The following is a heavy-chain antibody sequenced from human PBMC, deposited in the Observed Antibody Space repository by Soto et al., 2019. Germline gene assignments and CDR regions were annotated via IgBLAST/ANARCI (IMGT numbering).Heavy chain of an antibody. D-gene: IGHD3-10*01. Sequence: EVQLLESGGGLVQPGGSLRLSCAASGFTFNNYAITWVRQAPGKGLEWVSAMSGGGDTTSYADSVKGRFTVSRDGSKNTLYLQMSSLRADETALSYFANGRGGSGSLTPRVDFWGQGTRVTSS. V-gene: IGHV3-23*01. CDR1: GFTFNNYA. CDR2: MSGGGDTT. J-gene: IGHJ4*02. CDR3: ANGRGGSGSLTPRVDF.